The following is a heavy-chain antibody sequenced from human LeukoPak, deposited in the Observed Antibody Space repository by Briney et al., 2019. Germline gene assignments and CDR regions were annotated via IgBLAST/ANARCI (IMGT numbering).Heavy chain of an antibody. CDR1: GGSVSSGSYY. D-gene: IGHD3-10*01. CDR3: ARLRYGSGGYFGETYYYYGMDV. V-gene: IGHV4-61*01. J-gene: IGHJ6*02. Sequence: SETLSLTCTVSGGSVSSGSYYWSWIRQPPGKGLEWIGYIYYSGSTNYNPSLKSRVTISVDTSKNQFSLKLSSVTAADTAVYYCARLRYGSGGYFGETYYYYGMDVWGQGTTVTVSS. CDR2: IYYSGST.